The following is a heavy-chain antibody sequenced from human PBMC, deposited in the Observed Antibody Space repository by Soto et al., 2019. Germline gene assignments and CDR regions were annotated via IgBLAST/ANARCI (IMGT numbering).Heavy chain of an antibody. CDR3: ARNGQTYDYYFFDK. J-gene: IGHJ4*02. CDR2: INPSTLVT. V-gene: IGHV1-46*01. Sequence: QVQLVQSGAEVKKPGASVKVSCKASGYTLTHYYMHWVRQAPGQGPEWVGVINPSTLVTSYAQKFKGRVTMTRDTSTSTVYMELNSLISEDTAVYYCARNGQTYDYYFFDKWGQGTLVTVSS. D-gene: IGHD5-12*01. CDR1: GYTLTHYY.